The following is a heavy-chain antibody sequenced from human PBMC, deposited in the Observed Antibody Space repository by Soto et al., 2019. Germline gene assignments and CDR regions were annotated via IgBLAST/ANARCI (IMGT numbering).Heavy chain of an antibody. Sequence: PGGSLRLSCAASGFTFSNNWMHWVRQAPGKGLVWVSRISSGGSTTTYADSVKGRFTISRDNAKNSLYLQMNSLRAEDTAVYYCARDTSSYWGQGTLVTVSS. CDR3: ARDTSSY. J-gene: IGHJ4*02. CDR1: GFTFSNNW. V-gene: IGHV3-74*01. CDR2: ISSGGSTT.